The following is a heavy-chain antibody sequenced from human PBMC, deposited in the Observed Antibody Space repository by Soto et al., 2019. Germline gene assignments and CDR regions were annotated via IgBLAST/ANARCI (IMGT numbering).Heavy chain of an antibody. V-gene: IGHV3-30-3*01. CDR1: GFTFSSYA. CDR2: ISYDGSNK. Sequence: QVQLVESGGGVVQPGRSLRLSCAASGFTFSSYAMHWVRQAPGKGLEWVAVISYDGSNKYYADSVKGRFTISRDNSKNTLYLQMNSLIAGDTAVYYCARGRRDTAMVPTYGMDVWGQGTTVTVSS. J-gene: IGHJ6*02. D-gene: IGHD5-18*01. CDR3: ARGRRDTAMVPTYGMDV.